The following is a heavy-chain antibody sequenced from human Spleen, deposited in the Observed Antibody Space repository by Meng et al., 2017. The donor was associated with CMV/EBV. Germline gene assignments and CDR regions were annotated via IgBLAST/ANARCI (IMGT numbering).Heavy chain of an antibody. CDR3: TTGATEPDYYYYGMDV. Sequence: GGSLRLSCAASGFTFSNAWMSWVRQAPGKGLEWVGRIKSKTDGGTTDYAAPVKGRFTISRDDSKNTLYLQMNSLKTEDTAVYYCTTGATEPDYYYYGMDVWGQGTTVTVSS. CDR1: GFTFSNAW. V-gene: IGHV3-15*01. CDR2: IKSKTDGGTT. J-gene: IGHJ6*02.